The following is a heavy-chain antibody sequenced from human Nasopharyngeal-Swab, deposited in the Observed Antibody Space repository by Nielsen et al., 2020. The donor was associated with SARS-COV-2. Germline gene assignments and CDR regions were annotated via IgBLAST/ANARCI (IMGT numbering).Heavy chain of an antibody. CDR2: IYYSGST. CDR3: ARGGSSWYIEYYGMDG. CDR1: GGSISSSSYY. V-gene: IGHV4-39*07. Sequence: SETLSLTCTVPGGSISSSSYYWGWIRQPPGKGLEWIGSIYYSGSTYYNPSLKSRVTISVDTSKNQFSLKLSSVTAADTAVYYCARGGSSWYIEYYGMDGWGQGTTVTVS. D-gene: IGHD6-13*01. J-gene: IGHJ6*02.